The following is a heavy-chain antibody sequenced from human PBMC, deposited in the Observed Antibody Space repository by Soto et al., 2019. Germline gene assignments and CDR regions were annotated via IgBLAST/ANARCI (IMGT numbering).Heavy chain of an antibody. Sequence: ASVKVSCKASGYSFTSLDINWVRQTTGQGLEWMGWMQPSSGRTGYAQKFQGRVTMTRDTSINTAYMELSSLTSDDTAFYYCARGVTEGVDYWGQGTLVTVSS. V-gene: IGHV1-8*01. D-gene: IGHD1-26*01. CDR1: GYSFTSLD. J-gene: IGHJ4*02. CDR3: ARGVTEGVDY. CDR2: MQPSSGRT.